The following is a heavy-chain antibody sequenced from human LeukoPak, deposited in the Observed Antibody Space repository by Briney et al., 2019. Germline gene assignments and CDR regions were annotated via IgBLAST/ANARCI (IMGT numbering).Heavy chain of an antibody. CDR1: RFTVTNNY. CDR2: IYNGDNT. CDR3: ARASQWLAFDN. D-gene: IGHD6-19*01. Sequence: QPGGSLRLSCAASRFTVTNNYMSWVRQAPGKVLEWVSVIYNGDNTNYADSVKGRFTISRDYSQNTLFLQMNSLRAEDTAVYFCARASQWLAFDNWGQGTLVTVSS. J-gene: IGHJ4*02. V-gene: IGHV3-66*01.